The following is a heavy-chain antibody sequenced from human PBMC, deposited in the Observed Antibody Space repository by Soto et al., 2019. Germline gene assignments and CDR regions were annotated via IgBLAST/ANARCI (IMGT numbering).Heavy chain of an antibody. J-gene: IGHJ6*02. Sequence: AVKASCKASGYTFTSYGIRWVRQAPGQGLEWMGWISAYNGNTNYAQKLQGRVTMTTDTSTSTAYMELRSLRSDDTAVYYCARDRRSQQIRYYYYDGLDGWGQGSKVTVSS. V-gene: IGHV1-18*01. CDR3: ARDRRSQQIRYYYYDGLDG. CDR1: GYTFTSYG. CDR2: ISAYNGNT. D-gene: IGHD6-13*01.